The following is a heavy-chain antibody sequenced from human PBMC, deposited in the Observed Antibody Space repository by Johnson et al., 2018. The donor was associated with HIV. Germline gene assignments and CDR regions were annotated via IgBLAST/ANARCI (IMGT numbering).Heavy chain of an antibody. Sequence: VQLVESGGGVVQPGRSLRLSCAASGFTFSSYAMHWVRQAPGKGLEWVAVISYDGSNKYYADSVKGRFTISRDNSKNTVYLQMHSLRAEDTAVYYCAKGGKYSSHRDDGFDVWG. CDR1: GFTFSSYA. D-gene: IGHD6-6*01. V-gene: IGHV3-30-3*01. CDR3: AKGGKYSSHRDDGFDV. CDR2: ISYDGSNK. J-gene: IGHJ3*01.